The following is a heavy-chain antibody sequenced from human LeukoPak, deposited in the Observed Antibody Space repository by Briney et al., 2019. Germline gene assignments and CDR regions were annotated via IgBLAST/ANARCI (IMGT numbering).Heavy chain of an antibody. CDR3: ARRAGDYAHPYDY. Sequence: GGSLRLSCAASGLTVSSNCMSWVRQAPGKGLEWVSFIYSGGSTYYTDSVKGRFTISRDNSKNTLYLQMNSLRAEDTAVYYCARRAGDYAHPYDYWGQGILVTVSS. V-gene: IGHV3-53*01. D-gene: IGHD3-16*01. J-gene: IGHJ4*02. CDR1: GLTVSSNC. CDR2: IYSGGST.